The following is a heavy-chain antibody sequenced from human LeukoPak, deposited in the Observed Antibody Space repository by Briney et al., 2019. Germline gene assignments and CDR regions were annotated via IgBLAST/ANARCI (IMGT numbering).Heavy chain of an antibody. J-gene: IGHJ4*02. CDR2: IKQDGSEK. V-gene: IGHV3-7*01. D-gene: IGHD1-26*01. CDR1: GFTFSDYW. Sequence: SGGSLRLSCSASGFTFSDYWMTWVRQAPGKGLEWVANIKQDGSEKYYVDSVKGRFTISRDNAKNSLYLQMNSLRAEDTAVYYCARDKIVGATYFDYWGQGTLVTVSS. CDR3: ARDKIVGATYFDY.